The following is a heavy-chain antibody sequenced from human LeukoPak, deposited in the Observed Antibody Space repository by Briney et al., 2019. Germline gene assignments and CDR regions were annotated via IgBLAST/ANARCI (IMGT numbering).Heavy chain of an antibody. CDR3: VRESIAAAFFDY. V-gene: IGHV3-7*04. Sequence: PGGSLRLSCAASGLTFSSYWMSWVRQAPGKGLEWVANIKQDGSDKYYVDSVKGRFTISRDNAKNSLYLQMNSLRAEDTAVYYCVRESIAAAFFDYWGQGTLVTVSS. J-gene: IGHJ4*02. D-gene: IGHD6-13*01. CDR2: IKQDGSDK. CDR1: GLTFSSYW.